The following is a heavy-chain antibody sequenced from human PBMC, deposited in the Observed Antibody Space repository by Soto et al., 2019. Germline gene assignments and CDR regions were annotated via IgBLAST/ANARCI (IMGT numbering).Heavy chain of an antibody. CDR2: ISYDGSNK. CDR3: ANDWFGEDDY. V-gene: IGHV3-30*18. D-gene: IGHD3-10*01. CDR1: GFTFSSYG. Sequence: QVQLVESGGGVVKPGRSLRLSCAASGFTFSSYGMHWVSQDPGKGMEWVAVISYDGSNKYYADSVKGRFTIARDNSKNTLYLQTHSLRAEAPAGYYCANDWFGEDDYWAQGTLVTVSS. J-gene: IGHJ4*02.